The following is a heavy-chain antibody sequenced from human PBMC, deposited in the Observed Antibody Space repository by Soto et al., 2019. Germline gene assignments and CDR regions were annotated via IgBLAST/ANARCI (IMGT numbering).Heavy chain of an antibody. V-gene: IGHV1-8*01. D-gene: IGHD1-26*01. Sequence: QVQLVQSGAEGKKPGASVKVSCKTSVYTFTSYDINWVRQATGQGLEWMGWMNPNSGNTAYAQKFQGRVTMTRNTSIIKAYMELRSLRPEDPAVYYCARVKSSGAFENWGQWTMVPVS. J-gene: IGHJ3*02. CDR3: ARVKSSGAFEN. CDR2: MNPNSGNT. CDR1: VYTFTSYD.